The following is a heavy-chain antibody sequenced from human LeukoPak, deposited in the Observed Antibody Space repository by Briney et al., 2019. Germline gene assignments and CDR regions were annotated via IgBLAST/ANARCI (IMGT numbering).Heavy chain of an antibody. Sequence: PGESLRLSCAASGFTFSSYAMSWVRQAPGKGLEWVSAISGSGGSTYYADSVKGRFTISRDNSKNTAYLQMNSLKTEDTAVYYCTSGGQLLFLNYGMDVWGQGTTVTVSS. CDR2: ISGSGGST. D-gene: IGHD2-2*01. CDR3: TSGGQLLFLNYGMDV. V-gene: IGHV3-23*01. CDR1: GFTFSSYA. J-gene: IGHJ6*02.